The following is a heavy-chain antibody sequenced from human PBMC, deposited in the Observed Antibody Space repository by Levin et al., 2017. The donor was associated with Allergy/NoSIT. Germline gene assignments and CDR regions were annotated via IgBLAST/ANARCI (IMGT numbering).Heavy chain of an antibody. CDR1: GFTFSSYS. D-gene: IGHD6-19*01. CDR3: ARDGRGGWDFDY. V-gene: IGHV3-48*02. Sequence: ETLSLTCAASGFTFSSYSVNWVRQAPGKGLEWVSYISSGSITRYYSESVRGRFTISRDDAKNSLYLQMNSLRDEDMGVYYCARDGRGGWDFDYWGQGTLVTVSS. CDR2: ISSGSITR. J-gene: IGHJ4*02.